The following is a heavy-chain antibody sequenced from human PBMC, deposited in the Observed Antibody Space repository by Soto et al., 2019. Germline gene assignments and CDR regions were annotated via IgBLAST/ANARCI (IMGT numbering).Heavy chain of an antibody. Sequence: SETLSLTCTVSGGSISSYYWSWIRQPPGKGLEWIGYIYYSGSTNYNPSLKSRVTISVDTSKNQFSLKLSSVTAADTAVYYCARGYGDPEHYFDYWGQGTLVTVSS. CDR1: GGSISSYY. CDR3: ARGYGDPEHYFDY. D-gene: IGHD4-17*01. J-gene: IGHJ4*02. CDR2: IYYSGST. V-gene: IGHV4-59*08.